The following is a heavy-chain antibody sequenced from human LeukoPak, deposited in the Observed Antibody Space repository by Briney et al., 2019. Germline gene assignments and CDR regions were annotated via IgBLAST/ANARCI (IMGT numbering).Heavy chain of an antibody. CDR1: GSTFSSYW. Sequence: GGSLRLSCAASGSTFSSYWMDWVRQAPGKGLEWVANIKQDGSEKYYVDSVKGRFTISRDNAKNSLYLQVNNLRAEDTAVYYCARGPNSNWSGLDFWGQGTLVTVSS. CDR3: ARGPNSNWSGLDF. J-gene: IGHJ4*02. CDR2: IKQDGSEK. V-gene: IGHV3-7*01. D-gene: IGHD6-6*01.